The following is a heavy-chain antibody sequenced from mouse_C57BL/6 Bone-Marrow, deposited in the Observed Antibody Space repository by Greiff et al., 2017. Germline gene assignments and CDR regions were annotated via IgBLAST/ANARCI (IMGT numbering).Heavy chain of an antibody. Sequence: QVQLQQSGPEVVRPGVSVKISCKGSGYTFTDCALHWVKQSHAKRLEWIGVIRTYNGNTPYNQRFKGKATLTVDKSSSTAYMELARVTSEDSAIYYCAREAGYYFYANDYWGQGTSVTVSS. CDR2: IRTYNGNT. D-gene: IGHD2-3*01. J-gene: IGHJ4*01. CDR3: AREAGYYFYANDY. V-gene: IGHV1-67*01. CDR1: GYTFTDCA.